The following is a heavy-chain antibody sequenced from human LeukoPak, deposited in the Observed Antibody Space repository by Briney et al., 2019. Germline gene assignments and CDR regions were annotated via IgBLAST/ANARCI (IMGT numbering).Heavy chain of an antibody. CDR1: GFTFSSYG. V-gene: IGHV3-30*18. Sequence: GGSLRLSCAASGFTFSSYGMHWVRQAPGKGLEWVAVISYDGSNKYYADSVKGRFTISRDNSKNTLYLQMNSLRAEDTAVYYCAKSGPYSYYFDYWGQGTLVTVSS. CDR3: AKSGPYSYYFDY. CDR2: ISYDGSNK. D-gene: IGHD3-16*01. J-gene: IGHJ4*02.